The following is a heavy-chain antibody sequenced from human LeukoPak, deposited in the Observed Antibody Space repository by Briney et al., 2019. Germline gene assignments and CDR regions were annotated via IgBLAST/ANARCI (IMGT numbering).Heavy chain of an antibody. V-gene: IGHV5-51*01. CDR2: IYPGDSDT. D-gene: IGHD3-22*01. J-gene: IGHJ3*02. CDR1: GYSFTSYW. Sequence: GESLKISCKGSGYSFTSYWIGWVRQMPGKGLEWMGIIYPGDSDTRYSPSFQGQVTISADKSISTAYLQWSSLKASDTAMYYCARRLPYYYDSSGFDAFDIWGQGTMVTVSS. CDR3: ARRLPYYYDSSGFDAFDI.